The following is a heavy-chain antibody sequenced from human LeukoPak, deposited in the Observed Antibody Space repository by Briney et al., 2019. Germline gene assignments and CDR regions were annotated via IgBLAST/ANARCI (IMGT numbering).Heavy chain of an antibody. V-gene: IGHV4-59*01. Sequence: SETLSLTCTVSGGSISSYYWSWIRQPPGKGLEWIGYIYYSGGTSYNPSLKSRVTISVDTSKNQFSLKLSSVTAADTAVYYCARPVLYSSSWYVGAFDIWGQGTMVTVSS. D-gene: IGHD6-13*01. J-gene: IGHJ3*02. CDR3: ARPVLYSSSWYVGAFDI. CDR2: IYYSGGT. CDR1: GGSISSYY.